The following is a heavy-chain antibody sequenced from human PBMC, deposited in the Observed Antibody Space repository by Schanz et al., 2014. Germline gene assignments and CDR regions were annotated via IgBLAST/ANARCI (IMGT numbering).Heavy chain of an antibody. CDR3: AKGMRYGSGGACYDYYYYGLDV. V-gene: IGHV3-23*01. CDR2: ISGSGGST. Sequence: EVQLLDSGGGLIQPGGSLRLSCAASGFTFSSYAMSWVRQAPGKGLEWVSAISGSGGSTYYADSVKGRFTIARDNSKNALYLQMNSLSADDTAVFYCAKGMRYGSGGACYDYYYYGLDVWGQGTTVTVSS. J-gene: IGHJ6*02. D-gene: IGHD2-15*01. CDR1: GFTFSSYA.